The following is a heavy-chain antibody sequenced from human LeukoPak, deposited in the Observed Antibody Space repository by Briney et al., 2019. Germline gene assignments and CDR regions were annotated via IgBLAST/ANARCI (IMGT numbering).Heavy chain of an antibody. V-gene: IGHV4-39*01. Sequence: PSETLSLTCTVFGGSISGSTYSWGWIRQPPGKGLEWIGNIDYSGSTDYNPSLKSLVLIFVNTSKNQFSLKLRSGAAADTAEYYCARLGNGYNRYYFEYWGQGTLVTVSS. J-gene: IGHJ4*02. CDR2: IDYSGST. D-gene: IGHD5-24*01. CDR1: GGSISGSTYS. CDR3: ARLGNGYNRYYFEY.